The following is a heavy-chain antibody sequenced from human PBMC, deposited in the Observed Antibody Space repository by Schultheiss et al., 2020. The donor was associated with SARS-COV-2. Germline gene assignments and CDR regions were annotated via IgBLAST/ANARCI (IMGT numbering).Heavy chain of an antibody. CDR1: GGSISSGLYS. D-gene: IGHD6-19*01. V-gene: IGHV4-30-2*01. CDR3: ARDPPYSSGWYGLATGYYGMDV. Sequence: SETLSLTCGVSGGSISSGLYSWSWIRQPPGKGLEWIGYIYNSGSTYYKPSLKRRATISLDRSRNQFSLEVTSVTAADSAVYYCARDPPYSSGWYGLATGYYGMDVWGQGTTVTVSS. J-gene: IGHJ6*01. CDR2: IYNSGST.